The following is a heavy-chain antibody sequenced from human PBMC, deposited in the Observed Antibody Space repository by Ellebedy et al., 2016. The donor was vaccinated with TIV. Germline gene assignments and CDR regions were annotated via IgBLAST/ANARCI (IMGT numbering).Heavy chain of an antibody. Sequence: GESLKISCAASGFTVSTYAMSWVRQAPGKGLEWVSTISNTGSRTYYADSVEVRFIISRDNSKKTLYLQMNSLRAEDTAVYYCAKGRGGGSDSSAPRYYFDYWGLGTLVTVSS. CDR1: GFTVSTYA. V-gene: IGHV3-23*01. D-gene: IGHD3-22*01. J-gene: IGHJ4*02. CDR3: AKGRGGGSDSSAPRYYFDY. CDR2: ISNTGSRT.